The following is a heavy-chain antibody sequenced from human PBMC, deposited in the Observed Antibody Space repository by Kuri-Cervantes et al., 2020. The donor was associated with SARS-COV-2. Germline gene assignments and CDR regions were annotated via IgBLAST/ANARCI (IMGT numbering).Heavy chain of an antibody. D-gene: IGHD3-10*01. CDR1: GGTLSSDA. CDR2: IIPIFGTA. CDR3: AREGAGTLYTSRYYGMDV. J-gene: IGHJ6*02. V-gene: IGHV1-69*06. Sequence: SVKVSCKASGGTLSSDAISWVRQAPGQGLEWMGGIIPIFGTANYAQKFQGRVTITADKSTSTAYMELSSLRSEDTAVYYCAREGAGTLYTSRYYGMDVWGQGTTVTVSS.